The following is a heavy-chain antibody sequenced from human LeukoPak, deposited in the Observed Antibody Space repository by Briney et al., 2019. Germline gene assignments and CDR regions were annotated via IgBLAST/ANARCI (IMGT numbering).Heavy chain of an antibody. D-gene: IGHD4-23*01. V-gene: IGHV4-39*01. CDR1: GCSISSSSYY. J-gene: IGHJ4*02. CDR3: ARHGLYYGGPQGY. CDR2: IYYSGST. Sequence: SETLSLTCAVSGCSISSSSYYWGWLRQPPGKGLEWIGSIYYSGSTYYNPSLKSRVTISVDTAKNQFSLKPSSVTAADTAVYYCARHGLYYGGPQGYCGQGTLVTVSS.